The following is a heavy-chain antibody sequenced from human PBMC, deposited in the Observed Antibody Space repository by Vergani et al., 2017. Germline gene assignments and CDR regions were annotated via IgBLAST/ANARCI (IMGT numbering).Heavy chain of an antibody. Sequence: VQLQESGPGLVKPSETLFLTCNISGGSIRNYYWSWIRQSPGKGLEWIGYIYDSGDTKYNPSLKSRVTMSLDTSKNQFSLNLYSVTAADTAVYYCARGALWWLRQIDSWGQGTLVTVSS. CDR2: IYDSGDT. CDR3: ARGALWWLRQIDS. V-gene: IGHV4-59*01. CDR1: GGSIRNYY. J-gene: IGHJ4*02. D-gene: IGHD2-21*01.